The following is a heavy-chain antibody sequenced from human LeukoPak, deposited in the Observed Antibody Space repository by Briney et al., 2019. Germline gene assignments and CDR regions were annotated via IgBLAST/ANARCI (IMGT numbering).Heavy chain of an antibody. CDR1: GGSISSYY. CDR3: AREAVAATGRGLDY. Sequence: KPSETLSLTCTVSGGSISSYYWSWIRQPAGKGLEWIGRIYASGTTNYNPSLKSRVTMSVDTSNNQFSLKLSSVTAADTAVYYCAREAVAATGRGLDYWGQGTLVTVSS. J-gene: IGHJ4*02. V-gene: IGHV4-4*07. CDR2: IYASGTT. D-gene: IGHD6-19*01.